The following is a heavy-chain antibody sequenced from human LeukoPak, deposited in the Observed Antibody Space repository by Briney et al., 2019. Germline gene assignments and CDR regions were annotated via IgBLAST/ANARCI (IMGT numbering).Heavy chain of an antibody. CDR2: ISSDGSKI. V-gene: IGHV3-30*03. CDR1: GFTFDDYG. Sequence: GGSLRLSCAASGFTFDDYGMSWVRQAPGKGLEWVALISSDGSKIYYADSVKGRFTISRDNSRNTLYLQMNSLRAEDSAVYYCARGLHRRCSGGICYQPFDYWGQGTLVTVSS. D-gene: IGHD2-15*01. CDR3: ARGLHRRCSGGICYQPFDY. J-gene: IGHJ4*02.